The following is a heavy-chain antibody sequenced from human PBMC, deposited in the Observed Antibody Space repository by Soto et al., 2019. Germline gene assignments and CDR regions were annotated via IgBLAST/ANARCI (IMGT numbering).Heavy chain of an antibody. J-gene: IGHJ4*02. D-gene: IGHD3-10*01. CDR1: GFTFSTYA. V-gene: IGHV3-23*01. Sequence: GGSLRLSCAASGFTFSTYAMSWVRQAPGKGLEWVSAISGSGGSTYYADSVKGRFTISRDNSKNTLYLQMNSLRAEDTAVYYCAKDQNLLWFGELSNWGQGTLVTVSS. CDR2: ISGSGGST. CDR3: AKDQNLLWFGELSN.